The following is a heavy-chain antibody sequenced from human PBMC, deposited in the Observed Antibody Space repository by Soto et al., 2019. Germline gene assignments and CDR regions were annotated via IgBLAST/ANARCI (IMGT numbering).Heavy chain of an antibody. D-gene: IGHD1-26*01. CDR2: IWYDGSNK. Sequence: GGSLRLSCAASGFTFSSYGMHWVRQAPGKGLEWVAVIWYDGSNKYYADSVKGRFTISRDNSKNTLYLQMNSLRAEDTAVYYCARDLGIVGATEYYYGMDVWGKGTTVTVSS. J-gene: IGHJ6*04. CDR1: GFTFSSYG. V-gene: IGHV3-33*01. CDR3: ARDLGIVGATEYYYGMDV.